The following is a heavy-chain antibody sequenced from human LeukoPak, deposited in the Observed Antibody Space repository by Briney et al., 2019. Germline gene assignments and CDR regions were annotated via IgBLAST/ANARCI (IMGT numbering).Heavy chain of an antibody. D-gene: IGHD3/OR15-3a*01. J-gene: IGHJ4*02. Sequence: PGGSLRLSCAASGFIFSNFDMSWVRQAPGKGLEWVSVISDSGGNTYYADSVKGRFTISRDNSKNALSLQLNSLRPEDTALYYCAKHFCTGLDCSLFDSWGQGTLVTVSS. CDR2: ISDSGGNT. V-gene: IGHV3-23*01. CDR1: GFIFSNFD. CDR3: AKHFCTGLDCSLFDS.